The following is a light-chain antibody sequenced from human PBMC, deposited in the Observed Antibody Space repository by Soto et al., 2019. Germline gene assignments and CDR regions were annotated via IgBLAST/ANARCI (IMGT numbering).Light chain of an antibody. V-gene: IGLV2-8*01. J-gene: IGLJ2*01. CDR3: TSYAGANTLL. CDR1: SRDIGDYNW. CDR2: EVN. Sequence: QSALTQPPSASGSPGQSVTVSCTGTSRDIGDYNWVSWYQQHPGKAPKLIIFEVNKRPSGVPDRFSGSKSGSTASLTVSGLQAEDEADYYCTSYAGANTLLFGGGTKVTVL.